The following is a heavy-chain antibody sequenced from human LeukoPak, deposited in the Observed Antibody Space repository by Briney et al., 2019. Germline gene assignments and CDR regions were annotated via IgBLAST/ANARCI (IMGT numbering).Heavy chain of an antibody. V-gene: IGHV3-11*06. D-gene: IGHD1-26*01. CDR2: ISSDSSFT. J-gene: IGHJ1*01. Sequence: GGSLRLSCAASGFTFSDYFMSWIRQAPGKGLEWVSYISSDSSFTNYADSVKGRFTISRDNAKKSLYLQMNSLRVEDMAVYYCASSGSYKYFQHWGQGTLVTVSS. CDR3: ASSGSYKYFQH. CDR1: GFTFSDYF.